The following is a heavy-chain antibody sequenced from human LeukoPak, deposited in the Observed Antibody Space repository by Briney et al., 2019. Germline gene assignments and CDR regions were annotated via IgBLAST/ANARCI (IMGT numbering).Heavy chain of an antibody. D-gene: IGHD1/OR15-1a*01. CDR3: VRDRGGTYSGDNLFDP. J-gene: IGHJ5*02. Sequence: GGSLRLSCAASGFTFSTYEMNWVRQAPGKGLEWLSYIIGDGTTTQYADSVRDRFTISRDNDKNSLYLQMNSLRADDTAVYYCVRDRGGTYSGDNLFDPWGRGTLVTVSS. V-gene: IGHV3-48*03. CDR1: GFTFSTYE. CDR2: IIGDGTTT.